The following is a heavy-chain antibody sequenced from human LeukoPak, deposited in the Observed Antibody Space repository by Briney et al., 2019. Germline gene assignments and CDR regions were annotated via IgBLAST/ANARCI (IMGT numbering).Heavy chain of an antibody. Sequence: GSSVKVSCKASGGTFSSYAISWVRQAPGQGLEWMGRIIPIFGTANYAQKFQGRVTITTDESTSTAYMELSSLRSEDTAVYYCAREKREIGDYVFKTHPPNYFDYWGQGTLVTVSS. V-gene: IGHV1-69*05. D-gene: IGHD4-17*01. CDR3: AREKREIGDYVFKTHPPNYFDY. J-gene: IGHJ4*02. CDR1: GGTFSSYA. CDR2: IIPIFGTA.